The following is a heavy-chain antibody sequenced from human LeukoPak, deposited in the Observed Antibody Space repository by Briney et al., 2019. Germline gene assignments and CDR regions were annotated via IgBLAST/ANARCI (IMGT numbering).Heavy chain of an antibody. CDR1: GFTFTSYA. V-gene: IGHV3-23*01. CDR2: ISGSGGST. D-gene: IGHD3-10*01. Sequence: GGSLRLSCAASGFTFTSYAMSWVRQAPGKGLEWVSAISGSGGSTYYADSVKGRFTISRDKSKNTLDLQMNSLSAEDTAVYYCAKARRTYGLDYWGQGTLVTVSS. CDR3: AKARRTYGLDY. J-gene: IGHJ4*02.